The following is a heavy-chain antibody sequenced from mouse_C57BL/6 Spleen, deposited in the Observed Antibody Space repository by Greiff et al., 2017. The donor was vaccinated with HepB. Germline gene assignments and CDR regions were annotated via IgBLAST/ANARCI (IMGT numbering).Heavy chain of an antibody. CDR3: ARGDPAYYSNYFFDY. V-gene: IGHV5-4*03. Sequence: EVKLVESGGGLVKPGGSLKLSCAASGFTFSSYAMSWVRQTPEKRLEWVATISDGGSYTYYPDNVKGRFTISRDNAKNNLYLQMSHLKSEDTAMYYCARGDPAYYSNYFFDYWGQGTTLTVSS. CDR1: GFTFSSYA. CDR2: ISDGGSYT. D-gene: IGHD2-5*01. J-gene: IGHJ2*01.